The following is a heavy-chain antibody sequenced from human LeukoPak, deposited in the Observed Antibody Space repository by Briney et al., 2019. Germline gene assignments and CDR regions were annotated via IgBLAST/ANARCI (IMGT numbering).Heavy chain of an antibody. CDR2: IIPIFGTA. CDR1: GGTFSSYA. D-gene: IGHD3-22*01. V-gene: IGHV1-69*13. J-gene: IGHJ5*02. CDR3: ARDQGPYYYDSSGSGFDP. Sequence: GASVKVSCKASGGTFSSYATSWVRQAPGQGLEWMGGIIPIFGTANYAQKFQGRVTITADESTSTAYMELSSLRSEDTAVYYCARDQGPYYYDSSGSGFDPWGQGTLVTVSS.